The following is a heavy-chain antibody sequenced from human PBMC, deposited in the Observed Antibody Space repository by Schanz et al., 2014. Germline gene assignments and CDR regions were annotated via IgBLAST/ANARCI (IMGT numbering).Heavy chain of an antibody. V-gene: IGHV3-7*01. Sequence: EARLVESGGGLVEPGGSLRLSCAASGFTFSGYWMSWVRQAPGEGLVWVANIKLDGSEKYYVDSVKGRFTISRDNAKNSLYLQMNSLTAEDTAVYYCAKYGTGKGVSFEYWGQGTLVTVSS. CDR2: IKLDGSEK. D-gene: IGHD1-26*01. CDR3: AKYGTGKGVSFEY. CDR1: GFTFSGYW. J-gene: IGHJ4*02.